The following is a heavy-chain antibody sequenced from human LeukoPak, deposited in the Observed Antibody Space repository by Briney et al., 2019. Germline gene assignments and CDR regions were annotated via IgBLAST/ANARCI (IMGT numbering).Heavy chain of an antibody. CDR1: GFTFSRYA. J-gene: IGHJ4*02. CDR2: ISTSSSYI. CDR3: ARGTLNIPGEHGAFDY. V-gene: IGHV3-21*01. Sequence: GGSLRLSCAASGFTFSRYAMNWVRQAPGKGLEWVSSISTSSSYIYYADSVKGRFTISRDNAKKSLYLQMNSLRAEDTAVYYCARGTLNIPGEHGAFDYWGQGTLVTVSS. D-gene: IGHD1-14*01.